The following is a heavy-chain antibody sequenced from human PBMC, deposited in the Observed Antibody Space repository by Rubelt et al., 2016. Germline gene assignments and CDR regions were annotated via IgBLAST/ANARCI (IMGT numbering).Heavy chain of an antibody. CDR1: GFSLSTSGMC. D-gene: IGHD6-13*01. CDR2: IDWDDDK. J-gene: IGHJ5*02. CDR3: AHFDSPGIAAPS. V-gene: IGHV2-70*15. Sequence: QVTLRESGPALVKPAQTLTLTCTLSGFSLSTSGMCVSLIRQPPGKALEWLARIDWDDDKKYSTSLKTRLTVSKDTSKNQVVLTMTNMDPVDTATYYCAHFDSPGIAAPSWGQGTPVTVSS.